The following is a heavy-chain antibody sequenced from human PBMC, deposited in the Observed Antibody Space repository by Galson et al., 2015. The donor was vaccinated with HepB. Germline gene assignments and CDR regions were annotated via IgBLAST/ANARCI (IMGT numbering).Heavy chain of an antibody. V-gene: IGHV3-48*02. Sequence: LRLSCAASGFTFSSYSMNWVRQAPGKGLEWVSYISSSSSTIYYADSVKGRFTISRDNAKNSLYLQMNSLRDEDTAVYYCARMDTAMVTLYPGCGGACYLDYWGQGTLVTISS. J-gene: IGHJ4*02. CDR1: GFTFSSYS. CDR3: ARMDTAMVTLYPGCGGACYLDY. D-gene: IGHD5-18*01. CDR2: ISSSSSTI.